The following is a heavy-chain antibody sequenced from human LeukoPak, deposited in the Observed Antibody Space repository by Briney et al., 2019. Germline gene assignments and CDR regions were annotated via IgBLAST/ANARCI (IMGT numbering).Heavy chain of an antibody. CDR1: GGSFSGYY. D-gene: IGHD3-3*01. J-gene: IGHJ4*02. CDR3: ARGTNYDLGDY. V-gene: IGHV4-34*01. Sequence: SETLSLTCAVYGGSFSGYYWSWIRQPPGKGLEWIGEINHSGSTNYNPSLKSRVTISVDTSKNQFSLKLNSVTAADTAVYYCARGTNYDLGDYWGQGTLVTVSS. CDR2: INHSGST.